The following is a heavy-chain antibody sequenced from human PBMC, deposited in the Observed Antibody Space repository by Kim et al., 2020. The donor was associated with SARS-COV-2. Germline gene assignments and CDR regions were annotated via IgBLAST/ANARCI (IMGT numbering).Heavy chain of an antibody. Sequence: SETLSLTCTVSGGSISSSSYYWGWIRQPPGKGLEWIGRIYYSGSTYYNPSLKSRVTISVDTSKNQFSLKLSSVTAADTAVYYCARQGGIAVAGTWWFDPWGHGTLVTVSS. J-gene: IGHJ5*02. CDR1: GGSISSSSYY. V-gene: IGHV4-39*01. CDR2: IYYSGST. CDR3: ARQGGIAVAGTWWFDP. D-gene: IGHD6-19*01.